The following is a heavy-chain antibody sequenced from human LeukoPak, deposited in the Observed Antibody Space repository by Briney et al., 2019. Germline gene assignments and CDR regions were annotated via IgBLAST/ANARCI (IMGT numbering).Heavy chain of an antibody. CDR2: IYSGGST. CDR3: ASVTGALWFYYYMDV. J-gene: IGHJ6*03. Sequence: GGSLRLSCAAPGFTVSSNYMSWVRQAPGKGLEWVSVIYSGGSTYYADSVKGRFTISRDNSKNTLYLQMNSLRAEDTAVYYCASVTGALWFYYYMDVWGKGTTVTVSS. CDR1: GFTVSSNY. D-gene: IGHD2-21*01. V-gene: IGHV3-53*01.